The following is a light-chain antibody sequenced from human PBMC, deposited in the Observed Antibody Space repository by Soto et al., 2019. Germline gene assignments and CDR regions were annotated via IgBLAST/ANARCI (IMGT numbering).Light chain of an antibody. CDR1: ALPKQY. J-gene: IGLJ3*02. V-gene: IGLV3-25*03. Sequence: SYDLTQPPSVSVSPGQTARITCSGDALPKQYAYWYQQKPGQAPVLVIYKDSERPSGIPERFSGSSSGTTVTLTISGVQAEDEADYYCQSADSSGTIWVFGGGTKLTVL. CDR2: KDS. CDR3: QSADSSGTIWV.